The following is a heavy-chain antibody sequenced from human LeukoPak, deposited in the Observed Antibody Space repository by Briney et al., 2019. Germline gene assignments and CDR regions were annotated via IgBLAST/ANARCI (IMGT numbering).Heavy chain of an antibody. V-gene: IGHV1-18*01. CDR3: ARDLPAGMAARPPYQLDY. CDR2: ISVYNGDT. Sequence: GASVKVSCKASDHTFTTYGITWVRQVPGQGLEWMGWISVYNGDTKYAQKFQGRVTLTTETSTSTVYMELRSLKSDDPAVYYCARDLPAGMAARPPYQLDYWGQGTLVTVSS. CDR1: DHTFTTYG. D-gene: IGHD6-6*01. J-gene: IGHJ4*02.